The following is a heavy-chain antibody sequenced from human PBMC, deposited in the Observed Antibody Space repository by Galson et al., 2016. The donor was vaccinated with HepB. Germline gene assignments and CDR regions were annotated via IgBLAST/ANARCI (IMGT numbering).Heavy chain of an antibody. D-gene: IGHD3-10*01. V-gene: IGHV3-11*01. CDR3: ARDQFFGDTIRRFDY. Sequence: SLRLSCAASGFPFGDYFMSWIRQAPGKGLEWVSRISINGRRIYYGDSVKGRFTISRDNANKSLYLQMNGLRAEDTAVYYCARDQFFGDTIRRFDYWGQGTLVTVSS. CDR2: ISINGRRI. CDR1: GFPFGDYF. J-gene: IGHJ4*02.